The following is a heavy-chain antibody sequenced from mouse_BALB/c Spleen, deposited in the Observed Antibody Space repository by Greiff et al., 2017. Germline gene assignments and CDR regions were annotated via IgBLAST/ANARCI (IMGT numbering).Heavy chain of an antibody. D-gene: IGHD2-4*01. J-gene: IGHJ3*01. CDR1: GYSFTGYF. CDR2: INPYNGDT. Sequence: VHVKQSGPELVKPGASVKISCKASGYSFTGYFMNWVKQSHGKSLEWIGRINPYNGDTFYNQKFKGKATLTVDKSSSTAHMELLSLTSEDSAVYYCGRGGDYDYDGAWFAYWGQGTLVTVSA. CDR3: GRGGDYDYDGAWFAY. V-gene: IGHV1-37*01.